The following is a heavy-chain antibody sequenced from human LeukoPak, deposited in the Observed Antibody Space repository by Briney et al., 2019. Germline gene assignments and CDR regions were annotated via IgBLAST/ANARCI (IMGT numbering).Heavy chain of an antibody. J-gene: IGHJ4*02. Sequence: GGSLRLSCAASGFTFSSYAMSWVRQAPGKGLEWVSAISGSGGSTYYADSVKGRFTISRDNSKNTLYLQMNSLRAEDTAVYYCARDRYYDSSGYYSVYWGQGTLVTVSS. CDR2: ISGSGGST. D-gene: IGHD3-22*01. CDR3: ARDRYYDSSGYYSVY. V-gene: IGHV3-23*01. CDR1: GFTFSSYA.